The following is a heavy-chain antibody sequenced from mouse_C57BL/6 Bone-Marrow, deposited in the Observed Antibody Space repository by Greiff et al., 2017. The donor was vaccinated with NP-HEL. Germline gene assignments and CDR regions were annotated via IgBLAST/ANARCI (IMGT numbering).Heavy chain of an antibody. J-gene: IGHJ4*01. CDR3: ARHGLKSSMDY. D-gene: IGHD1-3*01. V-gene: IGHV5-15*04. CDR2: ISNLAYSI. CDR1: GFTFSDSG. Sequence: EVMLVESGGGLVQPGGSLKLSCAASGFTFSDSGMAWVRQDPRKGPEWVALISNLAYSIYYADTVLGRFTISRENAKNTLYLEMSSLRSEDTAMYYCARHGLKSSMDYWGQGTSVTVSS.